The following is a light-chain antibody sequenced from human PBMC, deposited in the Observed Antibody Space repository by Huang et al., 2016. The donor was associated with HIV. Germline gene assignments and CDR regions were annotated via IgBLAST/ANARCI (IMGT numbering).Light chain of an antibody. Sequence: DIQMTQSPSAMSASVGDKVTITCRASQAFSNYLVWFQQKPGSAPKRLIYAASSLQSGVPSRFSGSGYGTKFTLTISSLQPEDFATYYCLQHHAYPRTFGPGTKVEVK. CDR2: AAS. CDR3: LQHHAYPRT. J-gene: IGKJ1*01. V-gene: IGKV1-17*03. CDR1: QAFSNY.